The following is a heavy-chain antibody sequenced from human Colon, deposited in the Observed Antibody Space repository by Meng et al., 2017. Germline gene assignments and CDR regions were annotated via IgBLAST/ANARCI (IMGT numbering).Heavy chain of an antibody. CDR2: IHYSGSR. CDR1: GGSVSSASYY. Sequence: VHLQGSGPGLVRPSETLSLPCNVSGGSVSSASYYWSWIRQPPGKGLEWIGLIHYSGSRNYNPSLKSRVTMSVDTSKNQVSLRLTSVTAADTAVYYCARFYGSGTFEVHDYWGQGTLVTVSS. D-gene: IGHD3-10*01. J-gene: IGHJ4*02. CDR3: ARFYGSGTFEVHDY. V-gene: IGHV4-61*01.